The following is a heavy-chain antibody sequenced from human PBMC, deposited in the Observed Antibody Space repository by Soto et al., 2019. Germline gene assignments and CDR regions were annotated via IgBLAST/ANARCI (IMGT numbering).Heavy chain of an antibody. CDR1: GGTFSSYA. CDR3: AREREMATLMNP. D-gene: IGHD5-12*01. V-gene: IGHV1-69*13. Sequence: SVKVSCKXSGGTFSSYAISWVRQAPGQGLEWMGGIIPIFGTANYAQKFQGRVTITADESTGTAYMELSSLRSEDTAVYYCAREREMATLMNPWGQGTLVTVSS. CDR2: IIPIFGTA. J-gene: IGHJ5*02.